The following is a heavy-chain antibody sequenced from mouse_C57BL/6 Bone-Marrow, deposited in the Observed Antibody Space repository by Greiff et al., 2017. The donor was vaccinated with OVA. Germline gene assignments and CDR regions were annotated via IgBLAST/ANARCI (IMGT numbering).Heavy chain of an antibody. CDR1: GFTFSDYY. Sequence: EVKLVESGGGLVQPGGSLKLSCAASGFTFSDYYMYWVRQPPEKRLEWVAYISNGGGSTYYPDTVKGRFTFSRDNAKNTLYLQMSRLKSEDTAMYYCASRDYYGPSGFAYWGHGTLVTVSA. J-gene: IGHJ3*01. D-gene: IGHD1-2*01. CDR2: ISNGGGST. V-gene: IGHV5-12*01. CDR3: ASRDYYGPSGFAY.